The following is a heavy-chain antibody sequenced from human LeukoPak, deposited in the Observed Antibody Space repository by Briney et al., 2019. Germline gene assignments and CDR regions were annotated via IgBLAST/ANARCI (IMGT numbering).Heavy chain of an antibody. Sequence: PGGPLRLSCAVSGLTFSNHALSWVRQAPGKGLEWVSAISGRDESTYYADSVKGRFTISRDNSKSTLYLQMSSLRAEDTAVYHCAKVTGTTNYWGQGTLVTVSS. CDR3: AKVTGTTNY. CDR1: GLTFSNHA. D-gene: IGHD1-1*01. V-gene: IGHV3-23*01. CDR2: ISGRDEST. J-gene: IGHJ4*02.